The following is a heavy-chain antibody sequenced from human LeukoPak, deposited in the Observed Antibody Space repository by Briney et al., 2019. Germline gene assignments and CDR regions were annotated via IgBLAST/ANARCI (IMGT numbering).Heavy chain of an antibody. CDR1: GFTFSSYS. V-gene: IGHV3-21*01. D-gene: IGHD1-26*01. J-gene: IGHJ4*02. CDR3: ARDPQYSETYCYFDN. Sequence: GGSLRLSCAASGFTFSSYSMNWVRQAPGKGLEWLSSISTSSYYIYYADSLKGRFTISRDNARNSLYLQMNSLRAEDTAVYFCARDPQYSETYCYFDNWGQGTLVTVSS. CDR2: ISTSSYYI.